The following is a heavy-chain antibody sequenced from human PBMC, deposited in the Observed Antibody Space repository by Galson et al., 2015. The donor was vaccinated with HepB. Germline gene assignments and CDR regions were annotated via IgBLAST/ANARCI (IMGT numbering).Heavy chain of an antibody. Sequence: SLRLSCAASGFTFSSYGMHWVRQAPGKGLEWVAVISYDGSNKYYADSVKGRFTISRDNSKNTLYLQMNSLRAEDTAVYYCAKDGRGYCSGGSCYSIGYWGQGTLVTVSS. CDR3: AKDGRGYCSGGSCYSIGY. V-gene: IGHV3-30*18. CDR1: GFTFSSYG. D-gene: IGHD2-15*01. CDR2: ISYDGSNK. J-gene: IGHJ4*02.